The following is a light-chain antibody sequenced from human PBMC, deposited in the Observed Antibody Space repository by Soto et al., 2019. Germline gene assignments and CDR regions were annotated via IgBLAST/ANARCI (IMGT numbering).Light chain of an antibody. CDR1: QSISTS. J-gene: IGKJ2*01. V-gene: IGKV1-5*03. CDR3: QQYNSYSYT. Sequence: DIQMTQSPSTLSASVGDRVTITCRASQSISTSLAWYQQKPGKAPKLLIYKASNLESGVPSRFSGSGSGTEFTLTISSLQPDDSATYYCQQYNSYSYTFGQGTELEIK. CDR2: KAS.